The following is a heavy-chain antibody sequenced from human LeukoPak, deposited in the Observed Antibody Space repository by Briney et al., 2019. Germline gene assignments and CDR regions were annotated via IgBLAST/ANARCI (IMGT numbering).Heavy chain of an antibody. CDR1: GFTFSSYG. CDR3: ARGRGSGWYDAFDI. J-gene: IGHJ3*02. D-gene: IGHD6-19*01. V-gene: IGHV3-33*01. CDR2: IWYDGSNK. Sequence: PGGSLRLSCVASGFTFSSYGMHWVRQAPGKGLEWVAVIWYDGSNKFYADSVRGRFTISRDNSKNTLYVQMNSLRAEDTAVYYCARGRGSGWYDAFDIWGQGTMVTVSS.